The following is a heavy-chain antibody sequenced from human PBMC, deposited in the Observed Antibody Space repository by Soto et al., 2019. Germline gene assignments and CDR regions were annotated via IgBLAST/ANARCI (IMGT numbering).Heavy chain of an antibody. D-gene: IGHD3-10*01. Sequence: ASVKVSCKGSGYTFTGYYVHWVRQAPGQGLEWMGWINPNSGGTNYAQKFQGWVTMTRDTSISTAYMELSRLRSDDTAVYYCARARTYYYGSGSYYNLLDAFDIWGQGTMVTVSS. CDR2: INPNSGGT. CDR1: GYTFTGYY. J-gene: IGHJ3*02. CDR3: ARARTYYYGSGSYYNLLDAFDI. V-gene: IGHV1-2*04.